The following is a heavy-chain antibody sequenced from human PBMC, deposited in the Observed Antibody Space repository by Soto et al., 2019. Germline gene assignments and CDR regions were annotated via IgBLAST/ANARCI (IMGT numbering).Heavy chain of an antibody. Sequence: HPGGSLRLSCAASGFTFSSYGMHWVRQAPGKGLEWVAVIWYDGSNKYYADSVKGRFTISRDNSKNTLYLQMNSLRAEDTAVYYCARDQTVTTYKVTFHFDYWGQGTLVTVSS. D-gene: IGHD4-17*01. CDR2: IWYDGSNK. CDR1: GFTFSSYG. J-gene: IGHJ4*02. CDR3: ARDQTVTTYKVTFHFDY. V-gene: IGHV3-33*01.